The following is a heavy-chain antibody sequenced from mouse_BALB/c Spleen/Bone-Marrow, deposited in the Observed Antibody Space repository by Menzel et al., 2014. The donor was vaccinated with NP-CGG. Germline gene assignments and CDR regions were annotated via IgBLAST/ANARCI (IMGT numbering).Heavy chain of an antibody. Sequence: VQLVESGAELARPGASVKMSCKASGYTFTSYWMHWVKRRPGQGLEWIGYINPSTGYTEYNQKFKDKATLTADKSSSTAYMQLSSLTSEDSAVYYCARDHPYYFDYWGQGTTLTVSS. V-gene: IGHV1-4*01. CDR1: GYTFTSYW. CDR2: INPSTGYT. CDR3: ARDHPYYFDY. J-gene: IGHJ2*01.